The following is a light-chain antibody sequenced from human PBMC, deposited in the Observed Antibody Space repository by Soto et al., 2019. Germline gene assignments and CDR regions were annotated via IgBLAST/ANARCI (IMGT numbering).Light chain of an antibody. Sequence: EVVLTQSPGTLSLSPGDRATLSCRASQSVGSSYLAWYQQKPGQAPRVLIYGTSSRATGIPDRFSGSGSGTDFTLTISRLEPEDFAVYYCQQYTTSSWTFGQGTKVDI. CDR1: QSVGSSY. CDR2: GTS. J-gene: IGKJ1*01. CDR3: QQYTTSSWT. V-gene: IGKV3-20*01.